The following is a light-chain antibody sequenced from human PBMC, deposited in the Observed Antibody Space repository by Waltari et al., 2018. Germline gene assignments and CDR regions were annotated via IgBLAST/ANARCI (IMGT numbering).Light chain of an antibody. CDR1: QSIMTN. CDR3: QQYHHWST. V-gene: IGKV3-15*01. CDR2: DAS. J-gene: IGKJ4*01. Sequence: EIVMTPSPATLPVSPGERGTLSCWASQSIMTNLALYQQNTGQAPRLLLYDASTRATDTPARFSGSGSGTDFTLTISSLQSEDFAVYYCQQYHHWSTFGGGTKVEI.